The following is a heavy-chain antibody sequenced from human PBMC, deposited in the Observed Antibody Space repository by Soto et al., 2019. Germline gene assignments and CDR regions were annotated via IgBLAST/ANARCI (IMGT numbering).Heavy chain of an antibody. CDR1: GFTFSRYW. J-gene: IGHJ4*02. CDR2: IKEDGSEK. V-gene: IGHV3-7*03. CDR3: ARAWSYYDNSGYSDY. D-gene: IGHD3-22*01. Sequence: GSLRLSCAASGFTFSRYWMSWVRQAPGKGLEWVANIKEDGSEKYYVDSVKGRFTISRDNAKYSVYLQMNSLRAEDTAVYYCARAWSYYDNSGYSDYWGQGTLVTVSS.